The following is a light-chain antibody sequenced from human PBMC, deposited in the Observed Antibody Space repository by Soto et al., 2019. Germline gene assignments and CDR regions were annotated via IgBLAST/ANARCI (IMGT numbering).Light chain of an antibody. CDR2: AAS. J-gene: IGKJ5*01. Sequence: DMQETQSTSSLSASVGDRVTITRRASQSIYTYVNWYQQRPGEAPKDLLYAASTLHDGIRPRFSGGGPGSDFTLTIRCLQAEDFATYYCQQGNSTITFGQGTRLEIK. V-gene: IGKV1-39*01. CDR3: QQGNSTIT. CDR1: QSIYTY.